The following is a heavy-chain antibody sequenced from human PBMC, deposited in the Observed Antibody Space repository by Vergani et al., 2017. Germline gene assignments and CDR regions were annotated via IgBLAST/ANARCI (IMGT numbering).Heavy chain of an antibody. CDR3: ARASKYYDFWSGYSYYYYMDV. CDR1: GYTFTGYY. V-gene: IGHV1-8*02. J-gene: IGHJ6*03. Sequence: QVQLVQSGAEVKKPGASVKVSCKASGYTFTGYYMHWVRQAPGQGLEWMGWINPNSGNTGYAQKFQGRVTMTRNTSISTAYMELSSLRSEDTAVYYCARASKYYDFWSGYSYYYYMDVWGKGTTVTVSS. CDR2: INPNSGNT. D-gene: IGHD3-3*01.